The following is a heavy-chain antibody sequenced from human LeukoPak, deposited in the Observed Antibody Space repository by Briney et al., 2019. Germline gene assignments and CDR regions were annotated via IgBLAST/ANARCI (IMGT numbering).Heavy chain of an antibody. D-gene: IGHD3-10*01. CDR3: ARDQSFGSGSYQDY. V-gene: IGHV1-18*01. CDR1: SYTFTNYG. CDR2: ISGYNGNT. Sequence: ASVKVSCEASSYTFTNYGISWVRQAPGQGLEWMGWISGYNGNTSYAQKVQVRVTLTTDTSTSTAYMELRSLRSDDTAVYYCARDQSFGSGSYQDYWGQGTLVTVSS. J-gene: IGHJ4*02.